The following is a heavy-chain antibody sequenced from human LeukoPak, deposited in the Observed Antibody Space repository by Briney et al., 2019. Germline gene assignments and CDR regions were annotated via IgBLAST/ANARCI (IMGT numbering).Heavy chain of an antibody. V-gene: IGHV4-59*08. D-gene: IGHD3-16*01. J-gene: IGHJ4*02. CDR2: IHYSGST. Sequence: SETLSLTCTVSGGSISSYFWSWIRQPPGKGLESIGYIHYSGSTNSNPSLKSRVPISLDTSKNQFSLRVGSVTAADAAVYDCARHVRGSPDYWGQGTLVTVSS. CDR3: ARHVRGSPDY. CDR1: GGSISSYF.